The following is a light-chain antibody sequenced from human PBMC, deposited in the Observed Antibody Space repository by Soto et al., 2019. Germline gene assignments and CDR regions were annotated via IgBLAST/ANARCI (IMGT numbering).Light chain of an antibody. Sequence: QSVLTQPPSVSAAPGQKVTISCSGSSPNIGGSTVNWYQHLPGTAPKLLIFGNNRRPSGVPDRFSGSKSGTSASLAISGLQSEDAADYHCAAWDDSLNGPVFGGGTKLTVL. CDR3: AAWDDSLNGPV. CDR1: SPNIGGST. J-gene: IGLJ3*02. V-gene: IGLV1-44*01. CDR2: GNN.